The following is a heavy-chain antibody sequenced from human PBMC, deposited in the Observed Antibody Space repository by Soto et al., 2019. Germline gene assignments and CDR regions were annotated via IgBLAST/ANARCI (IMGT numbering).Heavy chain of an antibody. J-gene: IGHJ4*02. Sequence: HVQLVESGGGVVQPGRSLRLSCGASGFTFNIYGMHWVRQAPGKGLEWVAVTSYDGSDKFYADSVKGRFTISGDNSKNTLYLEMNSLRTDDTAFYYCAKDLRTMVRGVGAYYFDNCGQGTLVTVSS. V-gene: IGHV3-30*18. CDR3: AKDLRTMVRGVGAYYFDN. D-gene: IGHD3-10*01. CDR1: GFTFNIYG. CDR2: TSYDGSDK.